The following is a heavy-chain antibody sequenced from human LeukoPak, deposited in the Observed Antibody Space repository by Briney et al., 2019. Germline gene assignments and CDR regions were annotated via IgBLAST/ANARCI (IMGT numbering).Heavy chain of an antibody. CDR3: ARGPRIAVVGVFDY. J-gene: IGHJ4*02. CDR1: GYTCTSYG. V-gene: IGHV1-18*04. D-gene: IGHD6-19*01. CDR2: RSGYTGHT. Sequence: ASVKVSCKTSGYTCTSYGINWVRQAPGQELEWLRGRSGYTGHTNYVQKIHGRVTMTTDTSTNTAYMELRSLRSADTAVYYCARGPRIAVVGVFDYWGQGSLVTVSS.